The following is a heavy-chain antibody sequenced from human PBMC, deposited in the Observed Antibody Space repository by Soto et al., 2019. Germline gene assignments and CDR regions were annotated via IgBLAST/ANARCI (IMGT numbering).Heavy chain of an antibody. V-gene: IGHV4-34*01. J-gene: IGHJ5*02. Sequence: QVQLQQWGAGLLKPSETLSLTCAVYGGSFSGYYWSWIRQPPGKGLEWNGEINHSGSTNYNPSLKSRDTISVDTSKHQFSLKLSSVNAADTAVDYCAREVATIYYNWFDPWGQGTLVTVSS. D-gene: IGHD5-12*01. CDR2: INHSGST. CDR3: AREVATIYYNWFDP. CDR1: GGSFSGYY.